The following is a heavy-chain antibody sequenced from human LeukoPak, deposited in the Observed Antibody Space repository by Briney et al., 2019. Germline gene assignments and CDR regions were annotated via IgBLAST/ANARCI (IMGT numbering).Heavy chain of an antibody. CDR1: GGTFSSYA. CDR3: ARAPSIAVAGTGLHYYYYYMDV. Sequence: ASVKVSCKASGGTFSSYAISWVRQAPGQGLEWMGGIIPIFGTANYAQKFQGRVTITADESTSTAYMELSSLRSEDTAVYYCARAPSIAVAGTGLHYYYYYMDVWGKGTTVTISS. V-gene: IGHV1-69*13. D-gene: IGHD6-19*01. CDR2: IIPIFGTA. J-gene: IGHJ6*03.